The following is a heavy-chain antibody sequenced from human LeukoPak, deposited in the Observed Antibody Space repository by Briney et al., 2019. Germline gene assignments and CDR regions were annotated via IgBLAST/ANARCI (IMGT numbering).Heavy chain of an antibody. V-gene: IGHV4-39*01. Sequence: PSETLSLTCTVSGGSISSSSYYWGWLRQPPGKGLEWIGYIYYSGSTYYNPSLKGRVTISVDTSKNHFSLKLSSVTAAGTGVYYCARHSIMGGRGRDYWGQGTLVTVSS. CDR2: IYYSGST. D-gene: IGHD3-16*01. J-gene: IGHJ4*02. CDR3: ARHSIMGGRGRDY. CDR1: GGSISSSSYY.